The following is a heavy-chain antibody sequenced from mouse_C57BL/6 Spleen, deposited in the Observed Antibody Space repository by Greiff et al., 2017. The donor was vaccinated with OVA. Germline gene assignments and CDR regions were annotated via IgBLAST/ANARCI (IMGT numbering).Heavy chain of an antibody. Sequence: EVKLVESGEGLVKPGGSLKLSCAASGFTFSSYAMSWVRQTPEKRLEWVAYISSGGDYIYYADTVKGRFTISRDTARNTLYLQMSSLKSEDTAMYYCTRGGSSGYVDYFDYWGQGTTLTVSS. CDR1: GFTFSSYA. CDR3: TRGGSSGYVDYFDY. CDR2: ISSGGDYI. V-gene: IGHV5-9-1*02. D-gene: IGHD3-1*01. J-gene: IGHJ2*01.